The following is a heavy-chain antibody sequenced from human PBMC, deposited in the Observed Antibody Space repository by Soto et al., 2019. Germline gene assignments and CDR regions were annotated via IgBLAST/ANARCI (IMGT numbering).Heavy chain of an antibody. CDR1: GFTCSNYE. CDR2: ISNNGAHT. J-gene: IGHJ6*03. V-gene: IGHV3-64*01. CDR3: ARRGYASRWPNVYMDV. D-gene: IGHD6-13*01. Sequence: AQLVESGGGLVQPGGSLRLSCAASGFTCSNYEMHWVRQAPGKGLEYVSGISNNGAHTDYAKSVKGRFTISRDNSENTLYLQMGSLRAADMALYYCARRGYASRWPNVYMDVWGKGTTVTVSS.